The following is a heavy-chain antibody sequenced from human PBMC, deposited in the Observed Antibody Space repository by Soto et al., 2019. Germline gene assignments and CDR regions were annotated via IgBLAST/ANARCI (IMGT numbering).Heavy chain of an antibody. V-gene: IGHV3-7*01. CDR1: GFNFGIYW. CDR3: ERHSGYGSGNSVNHYLEY. J-gene: IGHJ4*01. Sequence: GGSLRLSCAASGFNFGIYWMSWVRQAPGKGLEWVATIKGDASEKKYVDSVKGRFTMSRDNAKNSLYLQMDSLRAEDTAVYYCERHSGYGSGNSVNHYLEYWGHGKLVPVSS. CDR2: IKGDASEK. D-gene: IGHD3-10*01.